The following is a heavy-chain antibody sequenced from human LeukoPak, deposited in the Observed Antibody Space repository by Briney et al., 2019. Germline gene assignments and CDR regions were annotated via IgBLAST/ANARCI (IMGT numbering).Heavy chain of an antibody. Sequence: GGSLRLSCAASGFTFSSYAMHWVRQAPGKGLEWGAVISYDGSNKYYADSVKGRFTISRDNSKNTLYLQMNSLRAEDTAVYYCARDPSMVRGVYFDYWGQGTLVTVSS. CDR1: GFTFSSYA. D-gene: IGHD3-10*01. V-gene: IGHV3-30*04. CDR3: ARDPSMVRGVYFDY. CDR2: ISYDGSNK. J-gene: IGHJ4*02.